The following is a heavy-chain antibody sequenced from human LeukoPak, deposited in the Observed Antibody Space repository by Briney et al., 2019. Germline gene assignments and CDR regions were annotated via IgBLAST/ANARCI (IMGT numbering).Heavy chain of an antibody. V-gene: IGHV4-39*01. CDR3: ARPYYDFWSGLTRDYYYGMDV. CDR1: GGSISSSSYY. D-gene: IGHD3-3*01. J-gene: IGHJ6*02. CDR2: TYYSGST. Sequence: SETLSLTCTVSGGSISSSSYYWGWIRQPPGKGMEWNGRTYYSGSTYYNPSLKSRVTISVDTSKNQCSLKLSSVTAADTAVYYCARPYYDFWSGLTRDYYYGMDVWGQGTTVTVSS.